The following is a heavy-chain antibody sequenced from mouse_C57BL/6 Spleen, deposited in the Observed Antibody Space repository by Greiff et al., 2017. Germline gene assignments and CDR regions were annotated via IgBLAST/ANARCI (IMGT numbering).Heavy chain of an antibody. CDR1: GYAFSSYW. CDR2: IYPGDGDT. J-gene: IGHJ1*03. CDR3: ARYHYGSSYWYFDV. Sequence: VKLQESGAELVKPGASVKISCKASGYAFSSYWMNWVKQRPGKGLEWIGQIYPGDGDTNYNGKFKGKATLTADKSSSTAYMQLSSLTSEDSAVYFCARYHYGSSYWYFDVWGTGTTVTVSS. D-gene: IGHD1-1*01. V-gene: IGHV1-80*01.